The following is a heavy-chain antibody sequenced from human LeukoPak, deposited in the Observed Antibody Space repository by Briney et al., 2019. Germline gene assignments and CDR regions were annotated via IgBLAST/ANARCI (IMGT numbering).Heavy chain of an antibody. V-gene: IGHV3-53*01. J-gene: IGHJ4*02. D-gene: IGHD3-22*01. CDR1: GFTVSNYY. CDR3: ARDSLPKYYYDSSGYLGY. Sequence: GGSLRLSCAASGFTVSNYYMSWVRQAPGKGLEWVSDIYTDDRTYYADSVKGRFTISRDNFKNTLYLQMNSLRAEDTAVYYCARDSLPKYYYDSSGYLGYWGQGTLVTVSS. CDR2: IYTDDRT.